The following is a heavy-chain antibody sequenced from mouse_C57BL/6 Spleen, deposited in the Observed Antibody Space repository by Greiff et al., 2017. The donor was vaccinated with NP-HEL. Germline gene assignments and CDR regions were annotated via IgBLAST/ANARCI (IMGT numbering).Heavy chain of an antibody. CDR3: ERPTSGRGNGFDY. Sequence: EVMLVESGGGLVKPGGSLKLSCAASGFTFSSYTMSWVRQTPEKRLEWVATISGGGGNTYYPDIVKGRFTISRDNAKNTLYLQMSILRSEDTAMYYCERPTSGRGNGFDYWGQGTTLTVSS. V-gene: IGHV5-9*01. CDR2: ISGGGGNT. CDR1: GFTFSSYT. D-gene: IGHD4-1*01. J-gene: IGHJ2*01.